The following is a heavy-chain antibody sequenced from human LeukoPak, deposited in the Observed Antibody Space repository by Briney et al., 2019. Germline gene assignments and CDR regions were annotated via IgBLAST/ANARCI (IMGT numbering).Heavy chain of an antibody. CDR3: ARESDLYGDYPP. Sequence: PSETLSLTCTVSGGSIRSYYWNWIRQSPGKGLEWIGNIFDSGTNYNPSLQSRVTISVDTSKNQFSLTLTSVTAADTAVYYCARESDLYGDYPPWGQGTLVTVSS. J-gene: IGHJ5*02. CDR2: IFDSGT. D-gene: IGHD4-17*01. V-gene: IGHV4-59*13. CDR1: GGSIRSYY.